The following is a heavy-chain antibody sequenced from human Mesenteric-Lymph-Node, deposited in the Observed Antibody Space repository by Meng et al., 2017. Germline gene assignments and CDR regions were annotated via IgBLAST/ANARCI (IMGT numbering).Heavy chain of an antibody. V-gene: IGHV1-18*01. CDR2: ISAYNGNT. CDR1: GYIFNNYG. Sequence: QVQLVPSGAEVKKPGASVKVSCKASGYIFNNYGVSWVRQAPGQGPEWMGWISAYNGNTNYAQKLQGRVTMTTDTSTSTAYMELSSLRSEDTAVYYCARGQPTHWYFDLWGRGTLVTVSS. D-gene: IGHD2-15*01. J-gene: IGHJ2*01. CDR3: ARGQPTHWYFDL.